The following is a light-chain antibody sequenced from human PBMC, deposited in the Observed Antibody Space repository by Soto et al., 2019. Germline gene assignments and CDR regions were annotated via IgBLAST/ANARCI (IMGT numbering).Light chain of an antibody. V-gene: IGLV2-14*03. Sequence: QSALTQPASVSGSPGQSITISCTGTSSDVGGYNYVSWYQQHPGKAPKLMIYDVSNRPSGVSNRFSGSKSGNTASLTISGLQADDEADYYCSSYTSNSTRVFGGGTKVTVL. CDR3: SSYTSNSTRV. CDR2: DVS. CDR1: SSDVGGYNY. J-gene: IGLJ2*01.